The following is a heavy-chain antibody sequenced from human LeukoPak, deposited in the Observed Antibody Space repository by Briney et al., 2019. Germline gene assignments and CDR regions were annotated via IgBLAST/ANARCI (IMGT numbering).Heavy chain of an antibody. D-gene: IGHD2-15*01. CDR1: GFTLSSYA. Sequence: GGSLRLSCAASGFTLSSYAMSWVRQAPEKGLEWVSAISDTGNTYHADSVKGRFTISRDSSKNTLFLQMNRLRPEDAAVYYCAKAPVTTCRGAFCYPFDYWGLGTLVTVSS. V-gene: IGHV3-23*01. CDR3: AKAPVTTCRGAFCYPFDY. CDR2: ISDTGNT. J-gene: IGHJ4*02.